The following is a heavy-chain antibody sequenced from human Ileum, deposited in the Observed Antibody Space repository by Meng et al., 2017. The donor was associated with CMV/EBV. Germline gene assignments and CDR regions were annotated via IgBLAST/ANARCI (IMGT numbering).Heavy chain of an antibody. CDR3: AKDKGVSYFDY. V-gene: IGHV3-30*02. CDR1: GLTFSNHG. Sequence: GESLKIFCAASGLTFSNHGMHWVRQAPGRGLEWVAFIPSDGRNKYYADSVKGRFTISRDNLKSTVYLQMNSLRAEDTAVYYCAKDKGVSYFDYWGQGTLVTVSS. J-gene: IGHJ4*02. CDR2: IPSDGRNK. D-gene: IGHD3-16*01.